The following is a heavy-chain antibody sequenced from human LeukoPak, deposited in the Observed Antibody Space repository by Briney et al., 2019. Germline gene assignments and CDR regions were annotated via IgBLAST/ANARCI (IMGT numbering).Heavy chain of an antibody. CDR3: TREDGLVGTNSAFDF. CDR1: GVSFSTYT. J-gene: IGHJ4*02. V-gene: IGHV3-21*01. D-gene: IGHD1-26*01. Sequence: GGCLRLSCAASGVSFSTYTMNWVRQAPGKGLEWVSSINNRGNTIYYKEALRGRFTISRDNANNSLYLQMNSLRAEDTALYYCTREDGLVGTNSAFDFWGQGILVTVSS. CDR2: INNRGNTI.